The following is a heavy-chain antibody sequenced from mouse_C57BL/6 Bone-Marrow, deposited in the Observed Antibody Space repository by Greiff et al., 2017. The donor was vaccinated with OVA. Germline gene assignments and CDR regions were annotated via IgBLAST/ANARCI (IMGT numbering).Heavy chain of an antibody. Sequence: VQLQQSGAELARPGASVKLSCKASGYTFTSYGISWVKQRTGQGLEWIGEIYPRSGNTYYNEKFKGKATLTADKSSSTAYMELRSLTSEDSAVYFCARAYGRAMDYWGQGTSVTVSS. CDR1: GYTFTSYG. CDR2: IYPRSGNT. V-gene: IGHV1-81*01. D-gene: IGHD2-1*01. CDR3: ARAYGRAMDY. J-gene: IGHJ4*01.